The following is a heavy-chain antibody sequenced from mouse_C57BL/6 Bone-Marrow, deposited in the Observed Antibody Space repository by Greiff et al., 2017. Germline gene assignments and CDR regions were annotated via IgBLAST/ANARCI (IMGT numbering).Heavy chain of an antibody. CDR1: GFNIKDDY. J-gene: IGHJ2*01. D-gene: IGHD1-1*01. CDR2: IDPENGDT. V-gene: IGHV14-4*01. CDR3: TITTVPHY. Sequence: VQLQQSGAELVRPGASVKLSCTASGFNIKDDYMHWVKQRPEQGLEWIGWIDPENGDTEYASKFQGKATITAATSPNTAYLQLSSLTSEDTAVYYCTITTVPHYWGQGTTLTVSS.